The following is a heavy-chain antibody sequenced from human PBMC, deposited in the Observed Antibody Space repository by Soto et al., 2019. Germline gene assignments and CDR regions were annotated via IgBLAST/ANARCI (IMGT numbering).Heavy chain of an antibody. CDR1: GFTFGDYA. Sequence: GGSLRLSCTASGFTFGDYAMSWFRQAPGKGLEWVGFIRSKAYGGTTEYAASVKGRFTISRDDSKSIAYLQMNSLKTEDTAVYYCTRVADLVVVPAAMYYYYYMDVWGKGTTVTVSS. V-gene: IGHV3-49*03. CDR3: TRVADLVVVPAAMYYYYYMDV. CDR2: IRSKAYGGTT. J-gene: IGHJ6*03. D-gene: IGHD2-2*01.